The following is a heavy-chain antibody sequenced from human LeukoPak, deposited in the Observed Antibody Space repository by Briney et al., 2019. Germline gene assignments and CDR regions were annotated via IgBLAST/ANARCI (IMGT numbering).Heavy chain of an antibody. CDR1: GFTFSSYE. D-gene: IGHD2-2*01. Sequence: PGGSLRLSCAASGFTFSSYEMNWVRQAPGKGLEWVSYISSSGSTISYADSVKGRFTISRDNAKNSLYLQMNSLRAEDTAVYYCARLYCSSTNCYSYFQHWGQDTVVTVSS. CDR3: ARLYCSSTNCYSYFQH. V-gene: IGHV3-48*03. J-gene: IGHJ1*01. CDR2: ISSSGSTI.